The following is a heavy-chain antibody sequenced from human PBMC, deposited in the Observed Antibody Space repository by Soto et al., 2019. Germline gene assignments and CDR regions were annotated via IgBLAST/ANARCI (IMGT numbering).Heavy chain of an antibody. CDR2: IKQDGSEK. Sequence: EVQLVESGGGLVQPGGSLSLSCAASGFTFSSYWMSWFRQAPGKGLEWVANIKQDGSEKHSVDSVKGRFTISRDNAKNSLYLEMNSLRAEDTAVYYCTRDTSTRRAAYWGQGTLVTVSS. CDR1: GFTFSSYW. J-gene: IGHJ4*02. D-gene: IGHD2-2*01. V-gene: IGHV3-7*01. CDR3: TRDTSTRRAAY.